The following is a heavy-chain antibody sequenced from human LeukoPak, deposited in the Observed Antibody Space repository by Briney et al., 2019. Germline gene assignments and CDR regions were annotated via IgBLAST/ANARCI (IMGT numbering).Heavy chain of an antibody. J-gene: IGHJ5*02. D-gene: IGHD3-22*01. CDR1: GGSISTTNYY. CDR3: ASRDSSGTYNWFDP. CDR2: VYYSGST. Sequence: PSETLSLTCTVSGGSISTTNYYWGWIRQSPGKGLEWFGCVYYSGSTNYNPSLKSRVTISVDTSKNQFSLKLSSVTAADTAVYYCASRDSSGTYNWFDPWGQGTLVTVSS. V-gene: IGHV4-39*07.